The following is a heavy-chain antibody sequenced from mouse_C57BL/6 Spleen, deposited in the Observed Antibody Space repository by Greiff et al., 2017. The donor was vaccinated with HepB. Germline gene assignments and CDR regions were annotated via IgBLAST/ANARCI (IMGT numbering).Heavy chain of an antibody. CDR3: AREGGVWCLDY. CDR2: INPSNGGT. J-gene: IGHJ2*01. Sequence: QVHVKQSGTELVKPGASVKLSCKASGYTFTSYWMHWVKQRPGQGLEWIGNINPSNGGTNYNEKFKSKATLTVDKSSSTAYMQLSSLTSEDSAVYYCAREGGVWCLDYWGQGTTLTVSS. V-gene: IGHV1-53*01. CDR1: GYTFTSYW. D-gene: IGHD1-1*02.